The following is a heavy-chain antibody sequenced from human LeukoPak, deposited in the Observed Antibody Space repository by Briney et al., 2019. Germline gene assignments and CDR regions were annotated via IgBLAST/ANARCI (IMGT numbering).Heavy chain of an antibody. CDR2: INAGNDNT. CDR3: ARDLGYCTGGTCYPNWFDP. V-gene: IGHV1-3*01. CDR1: GYTSTSYA. D-gene: IGHD2-15*01. J-gene: IGHJ5*02. Sequence: ASVKVSCKASGYTSTSYAMHWVRQAPGQRLEWMGWINAGNDNTKYSQKFQGRVTITRDTSASTAYMELSSLRSEDTAVYYRARDLGYCTGGTCYPNWFDPWGQGTLVTVSS.